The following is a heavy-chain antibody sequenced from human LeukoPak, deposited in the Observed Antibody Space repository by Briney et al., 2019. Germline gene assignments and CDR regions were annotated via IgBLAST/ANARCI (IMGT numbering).Heavy chain of an antibody. V-gene: IGHV3-21*01. J-gene: IGHJ4*02. Sequence: GGSLRLSCAASGFTFSSYSMNWVRQAPGKGLEWVSSISSSSSYIYYADSVKGRFTISRDNAKNSLYLQMNSLRAEDTAVYYCARAYSRSPSAGYWGRGTLVTVSS. CDR3: ARAYSRSPSAGY. CDR1: GFTFSSYS. D-gene: IGHD6-13*01. CDR2: ISSSSSYI.